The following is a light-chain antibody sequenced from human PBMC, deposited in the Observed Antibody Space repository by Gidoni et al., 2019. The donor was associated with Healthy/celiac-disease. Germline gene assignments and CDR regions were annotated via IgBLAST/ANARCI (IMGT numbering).Light chain of an antibody. V-gene: IGKV1-39*01. CDR2: AAS. J-gene: IGKJ1*01. CDR1: QSISSY. CDR3: QQSYSTHWT. Sequence: DIQMTQSPSALSASVGDRVTITCRASQSISSYLNWYQQKPGKAPKLLSSAASSLQSGVPSRFSGSGSGTDFTLTISSLQPEDFATYYCQQSYSTHWTFGQGTKVEIK.